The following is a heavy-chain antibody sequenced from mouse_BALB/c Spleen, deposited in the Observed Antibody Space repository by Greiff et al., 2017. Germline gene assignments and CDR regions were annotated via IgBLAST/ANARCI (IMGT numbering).Heavy chain of an antibody. CDR2: IYPGNSDT. D-gene: IGHD2-3*01. CDR3: TRDPDGYPGHYAMDY. Sequence: EVKLEESGTVLARPGASVKMSCKASGYSFTSYWMHWVKQRPGQGLEWIGAIYPGNSDTSYNQKFKGKAKLTAVTSASTAYMELSSLTNEDSAVYYCTRDPDGYPGHYAMDYWGQGTSVTVSS. J-gene: IGHJ4*01. V-gene: IGHV1-5*01. CDR1: GYSFTSYW.